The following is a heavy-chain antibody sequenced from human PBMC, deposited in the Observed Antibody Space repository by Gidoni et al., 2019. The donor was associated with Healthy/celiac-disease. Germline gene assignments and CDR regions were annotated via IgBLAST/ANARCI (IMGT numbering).Heavy chain of an antibody. CDR1: GGSISSSSYY. CDR3: AGARGITMIVVVIKAGYFDL. V-gene: IGHV4-39*01. CDR2: IYYSGST. Sequence: QLQLQESGPGLVKPSETLSLTCTVPGGSISSSSYYWGWIRQPPGKGLEWIGSIYYSGSTYYNPSLKSRVTISVDTSKNQFSLKLSSVTAADTAVYYCAGARGITMIVVVIKAGYFDLWGRGTLVTVSS. D-gene: IGHD3-22*01. J-gene: IGHJ2*01.